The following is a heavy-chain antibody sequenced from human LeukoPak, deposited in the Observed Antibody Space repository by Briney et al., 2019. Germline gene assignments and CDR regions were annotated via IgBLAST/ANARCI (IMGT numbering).Heavy chain of an antibody. D-gene: IGHD3-10*01. CDR3: ARDMGPRSYYSDY. Sequence: SVKVADIASGGTFSSYAISWVRQAPGQGLEWMGRIIPILGIANYAQKFQGRVTITADKSTSTAYMELSSLRSEDTAVYYCARDMGPRSYYSDYWSQGTLVTVSS. CDR2: IIPILGIA. CDR1: GGTFSSYA. J-gene: IGHJ4*02. V-gene: IGHV1-69*04.